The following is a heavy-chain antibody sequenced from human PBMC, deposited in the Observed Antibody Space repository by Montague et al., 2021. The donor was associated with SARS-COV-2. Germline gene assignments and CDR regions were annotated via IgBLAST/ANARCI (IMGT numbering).Heavy chain of an antibody. V-gene: IGHV4-59*11. D-gene: IGHD3-10*01. CDR1: AGSISGHY. J-gene: IGHJ5*02. CDR3: ARAVSVRRAVSWFDP. CDR2: IYYSGGA. Sequence: SETLSLTCSVSAGSISGHYLAWIRQSPGKGLEWIGYIYYSGGALXXHSXXXRVTMSVDTSNNQFSLKLTSVTPADTAVYYCARAVSVRRAVSWFDPWGQGALVTVSS.